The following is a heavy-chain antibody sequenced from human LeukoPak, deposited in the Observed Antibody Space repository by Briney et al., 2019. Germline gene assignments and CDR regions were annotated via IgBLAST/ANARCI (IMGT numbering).Heavy chain of an antibody. CDR2: IYYSGST. D-gene: IGHD3-10*01. CDR3: ARVSLVRGAPDYYFDY. CDR1: GGSISSSSYY. V-gene: IGHV4-39*07. J-gene: IGHJ4*02. Sequence: SETLSLTCTVSGGSISSSSYYWGWIRQPPGKGLEWIGSIYYSGSTYYNPSLKSRVTISVDTSKNQFSLKLSSVTAADTAVYYCARVSLVRGAPDYYFDYWGQGTLVTVSS.